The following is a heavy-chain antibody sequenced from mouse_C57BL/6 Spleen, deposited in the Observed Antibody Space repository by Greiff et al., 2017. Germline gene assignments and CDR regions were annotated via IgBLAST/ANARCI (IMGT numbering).Heavy chain of an antibody. Sequence: VQLQQSGAELVRPGTSVKVSCKASGYAFTNYLIEWVKQRPGQGLEWIGVINPGSGGTNYNEKLKGKATLTADKSSSTAYMQLSSLTSEDSAVYFCAKSGDYGPLYAMDYWGQGTSVTVSS. V-gene: IGHV1-54*01. J-gene: IGHJ4*01. CDR2: INPGSGGT. CDR3: AKSGDYGPLYAMDY. D-gene: IGHD1-1*02. CDR1: GYAFTNYL.